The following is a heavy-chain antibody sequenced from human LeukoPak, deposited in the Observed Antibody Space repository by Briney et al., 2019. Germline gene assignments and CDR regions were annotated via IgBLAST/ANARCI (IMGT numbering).Heavy chain of an antibody. D-gene: IGHD6-19*01. J-gene: IGHJ5*02. CDR2: IIPMFGTA. Sequence: VASVKVSCKASGGTFSSYAISWVRQAPGQGLEWMGGIIPMFGTANYAQKFQGRVTITTDESTSTAYMELSSLRSEDTAVYYCARDLLRSGVAGTGWFDPWGQGTLVTVSS. CDR1: GGTFSSYA. V-gene: IGHV1-69*05. CDR3: ARDLLRSGVAGTGWFDP.